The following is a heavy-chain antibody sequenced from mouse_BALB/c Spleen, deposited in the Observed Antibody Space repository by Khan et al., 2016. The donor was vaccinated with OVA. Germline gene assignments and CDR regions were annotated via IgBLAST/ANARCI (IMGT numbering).Heavy chain of an antibody. CDR1: GYSITSVSS. CDR3: ARSGTTVVAYSYFDV. CDR2: IYYSGKT. V-gene: IGHV3-1*02. J-gene: IGHJ1*01. Sequence: VQLKQSGPDLVKPSQSLSLTCTVTGYSITSVSSWHWIRQFPGNKLEWMVYIYYSGKTNYNPSLKSRISITLDTSTNQFFLQLTSVTTEDTATYYCARSGTTVVAYSYFDVWGAGTTVTVSS. D-gene: IGHD1-1*01.